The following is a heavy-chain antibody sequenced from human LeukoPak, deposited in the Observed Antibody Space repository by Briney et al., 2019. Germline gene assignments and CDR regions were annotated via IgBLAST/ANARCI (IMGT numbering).Heavy chain of an antibody. V-gene: IGHV3-21*01. Sequence: GGSLRLSCAASGFTFKIYSMNWVRQAPGKGLEWVSSINTSSSHIYYADSLKGRFTISRDNAKNSLYLQMNTLRAEDTAVYYCARDDTSAHFFDYWGQGALVTVSS. D-gene: IGHD3-10*01. CDR2: INTSSSHI. CDR1: GFTFKIYS. J-gene: IGHJ4*02. CDR3: ARDDTSAHFFDY.